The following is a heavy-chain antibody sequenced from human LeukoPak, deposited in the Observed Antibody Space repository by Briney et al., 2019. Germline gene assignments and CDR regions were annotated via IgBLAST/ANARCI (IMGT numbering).Heavy chain of an antibody. CDR1: SGSISRGHYF. CDR2: IYYGENT. J-gene: IGHJ4*02. V-gene: IGHV4-39*01. Sequence: SETLSLTCTVSSGSISRGHYFWGCIRQPPGRGLERIGNIYYGENTYYNPSLKSRVPISIDTSKNQFYLKLSSLTAADTAVYYCARRDDSSGYHEIFDYWGPGTLVTVSS. D-gene: IGHD3-22*01. CDR3: ARRDDSSGYHEIFDY.